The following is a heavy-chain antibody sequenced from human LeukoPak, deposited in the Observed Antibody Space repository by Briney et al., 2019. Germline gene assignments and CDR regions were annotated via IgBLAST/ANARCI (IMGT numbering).Heavy chain of an antibody. CDR3: ARDAWRESSSWSFYYYYGMDV. CDR2: ISAYNGNT. J-gene: IGHJ6*02. Sequence: GASVTVSCKASGYTFTSYGISWVRQAPGQGLEWMGWISAYNGNTNYAQKLQGRVTMTTDTSTSTAYMELRSLRSDDTAVYYCARDAWRESSSWSFYYYYGMDVWGQGTTVTVSS. D-gene: IGHD6-13*01. V-gene: IGHV1-18*01. CDR1: GYTFTSYG.